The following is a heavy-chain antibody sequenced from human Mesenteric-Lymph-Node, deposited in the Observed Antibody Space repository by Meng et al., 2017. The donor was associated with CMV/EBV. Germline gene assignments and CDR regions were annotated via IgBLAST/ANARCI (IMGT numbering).Heavy chain of an antibody. CDR3: ARGSRYCSSTNCYYWYFDL. D-gene: IGHD2-2*01. CDR1: SSGSSY. V-gene: IGHV4-61*01. J-gene: IGHJ2*01. Sequence: SSGSSYWSWIRQPPGKGLEWIGYIYYIGSTSYNPSLKSRVTISVDTSRNQFSLKLSSVTAADTAVYYCARGSRYCSSTNCYYWYFDLWGRGTLVTVSS. CDR2: IYYIGST.